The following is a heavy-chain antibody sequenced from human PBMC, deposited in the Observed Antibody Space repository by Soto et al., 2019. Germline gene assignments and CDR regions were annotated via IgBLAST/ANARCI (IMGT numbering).Heavy chain of an antibody. CDR2: IYYSGST. J-gene: IGHJ4*02. V-gene: IGHV4-30-4*01. D-gene: IGHD6-13*01. CDR3: ARYRREAVAGYTLDN. CDR1: GGSISSGDYY. Sequence: SETLSLTCTVSGGSISSGDYYWSWIRQPPGKGLEWIGYIYYSGSTYYNPSLKSRVTISVDTSKNQFSLKLSSVTAADTAVYYCARYRREAVAGYTLDNWGQGILVTVSS.